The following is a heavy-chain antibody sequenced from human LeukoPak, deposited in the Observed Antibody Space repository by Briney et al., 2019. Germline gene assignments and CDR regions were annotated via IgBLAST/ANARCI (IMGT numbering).Heavy chain of an antibody. V-gene: IGHV1-8*01. CDR2: MNPNSGNT. J-gene: IGHJ3*02. Sequence: GASVKVSCKASGYTFTSYDINWVRQATGQGLEWMGWMNPNSGNTGYAQKFQGRVTMTRYTSISTAYMELSSLRSEDTAVYYCARVPYDSSGYYLADAFDIWGQGTMVTVS. CDR1: GYTFTSYD. CDR3: ARVPYDSSGYYLADAFDI. D-gene: IGHD3-22*01.